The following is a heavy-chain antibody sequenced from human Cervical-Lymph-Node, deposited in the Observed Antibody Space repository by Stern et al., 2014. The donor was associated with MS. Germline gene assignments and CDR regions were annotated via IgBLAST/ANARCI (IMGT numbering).Heavy chain of an antibody. V-gene: IGHV4-59*01. Sequence: VQLVESGPGLVKPSETLSLTCTVSGGSISGYDCSWIRQPPGKGLEWIGPIYYSGSTNYIPSLKSRVSISIDTPKNQFSLKLSSVTAADTAVYYCARSRDAYSPLAYWGQGALVTVSS. J-gene: IGHJ4*02. D-gene: IGHD5-24*01. CDR2: IYYSGST. CDR3: ARSRDAYSPLAY. CDR1: GGSISGYD.